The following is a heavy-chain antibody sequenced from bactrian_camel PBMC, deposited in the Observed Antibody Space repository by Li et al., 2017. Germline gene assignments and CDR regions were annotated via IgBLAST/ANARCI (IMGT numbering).Heavy chain of an antibody. J-gene: IGHJ6*01. Sequence: QLVESGGGLVQPGGSLRLSCAASGFTFASYFMNWVRQAPGKGLEWVSRVTRGGNIYYADSVKGRFTISRDNAKNTLYLQMNSLKTEDTALYYCATARWVVAVGFGYWGQGTQVTVS. V-gene: IGHV3S1*01. CDR3: ATARWVVAVGFGY. CDR1: GFTFASYF. D-gene: IGHD6*01. CDR2: VTRGGNI.